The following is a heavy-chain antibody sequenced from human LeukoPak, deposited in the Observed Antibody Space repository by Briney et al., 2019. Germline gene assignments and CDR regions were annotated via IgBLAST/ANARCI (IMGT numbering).Heavy chain of an antibody. J-gene: IGHJ3*02. D-gene: IGHD5-12*01. CDR1: GFTVSSNY. CDR2: IYSAGRT. V-gene: IGHV3-66*02. CDR3: ARDSGYTGSDAFDI. Sequence: PGGSLRLSCAASGFTVSSNYMSWVRQAPGKGLEWVSVIYSAGRTYYADSVKGRFTISRDNSKNTMYLQMDSVRTEDTAVYYCARDSGYTGSDAFDIWGQGTMVTVST.